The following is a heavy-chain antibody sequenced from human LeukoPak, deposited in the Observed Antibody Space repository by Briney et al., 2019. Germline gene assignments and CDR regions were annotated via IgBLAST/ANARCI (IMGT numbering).Heavy chain of an antibody. CDR1: GYSFTSSW. V-gene: IGHV5-51*01. Sequence: GESLKISCKGAGYSFTSSWIGWVRQMPGKGREWMGIIYPGDSDTRYSPSFQGQVTISADKSISTAYLQWSSLKASDTAMYYCARQTALNGVCVYWGQGTLVTVSS. CDR2: IYPGDSDT. J-gene: IGHJ4*02. D-gene: IGHD2-8*01. CDR3: ARQTALNGVCVY.